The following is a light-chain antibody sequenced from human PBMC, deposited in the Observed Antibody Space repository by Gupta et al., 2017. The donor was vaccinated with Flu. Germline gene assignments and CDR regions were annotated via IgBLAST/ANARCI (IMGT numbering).Light chain of an antibody. Sequence: PSTLSASVGDRVTITCRASQSIDSWLACHQKKPGIAPKSLIYKASSAETGVPSRFSGRASRTEFRLTISMLNPDDFATYYFQEERTSPWTFGQGTRLEMK. CDR1: QSIDSW. V-gene: IGKV1-5*03. CDR2: KAS. J-gene: IGKJ1*01. CDR3: QEERTSPWT.